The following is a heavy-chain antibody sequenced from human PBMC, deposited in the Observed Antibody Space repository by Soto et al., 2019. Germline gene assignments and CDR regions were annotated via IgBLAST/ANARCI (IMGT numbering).Heavy chain of an antibody. V-gene: IGHV1-69*12. CDR2: IIPIFGTA. CDR1: GGTFSSYA. J-gene: IGHJ6*02. Sequence: QVQLVQSGAEVKKPGSSVKVSCKASGGTFSSYAISWVRQAPGQGLEWMGGIIPIFGTANYAQKFQGRVTITADESTSTAYMELSSLRSEDTAVYYCARRGEATVTSAWSYYGMDVWGQGTTVTVSS. D-gene: IGHD4-17*01. CDR3: ARRGEATVTSAWSYYGMDV.